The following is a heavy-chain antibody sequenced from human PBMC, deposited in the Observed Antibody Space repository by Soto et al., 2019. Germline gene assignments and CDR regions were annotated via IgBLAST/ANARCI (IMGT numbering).Heavy chain of an antibody. CDR2: ISSSGSTI. Sequence: GGSLRLSCAASGFTFSSYEMNWVRQAPGKGLEWVSYISSSGSTIYYADSVKGRFTISRDNAKNSLYLQMNSLRAEDTAVYYCARGRYYDSSGYPSGQFDYWGQGTLVTVSS. D-gene: IGHD3-22*01. J-gene: IGHJ4*02. CDR1: GFTFSSYE. CDR3: ARGRYYDSSGYPSGQFDY. V-gene: IGHV3-48*03.